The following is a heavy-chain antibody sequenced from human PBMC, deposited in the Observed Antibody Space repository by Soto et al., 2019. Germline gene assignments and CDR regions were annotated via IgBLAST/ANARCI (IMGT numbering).Heavy chain of an antibody. J-gene: IGHJ4*02. CDR1: GGSISSGGYS. V-gene: IGHV4-30-2*01. D-gene: IGHD5-12*01. Sequence: QLQLQESGSGLVKPSQTLSLTCAVSGGSISSGGYSWSWIWQPPGKGLEGIGYIYHSRGTYYNPSLKRRVTISVDRSKHQFSLKLSSVTAADTAAYYCAAGGGLPRYFWGQGPLVTVSS. CDR3: AAGGGLPRYF. CDR2: IYHSRGT.